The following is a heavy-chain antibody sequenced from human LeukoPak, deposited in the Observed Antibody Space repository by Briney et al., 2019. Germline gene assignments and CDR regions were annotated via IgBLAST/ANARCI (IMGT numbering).Heavy chain of an antibody. CDR1: GDSISSTTHY. Sequence: PSETLSLTCTVSGDSISSTTHYWGWIRQPPGAPLEWIANIFYLGATAYNPSLQSRVTISRDTSKNQFSLTLRSVTAADTATYYGARVAWDGVASDPNCLDPSGQGTLVTVSS. V-gene: IGHV4-39*07. J-gene: IGHJ5*02. D-gene: IGHD4-17*01. CDR2: IFYLGAT. CDR3: ARVAWDGVASDPNCLDP.